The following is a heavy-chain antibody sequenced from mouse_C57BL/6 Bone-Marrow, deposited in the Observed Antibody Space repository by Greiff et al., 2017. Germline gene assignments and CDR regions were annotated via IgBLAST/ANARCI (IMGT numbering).Heavy chain of an antibody. D-gene: IGHD2-10*01. CDR3: ATLLDYYAMDY. V-gene: IGHV1-26*01. Sequence: VQLQQSGPELVKPGASVKISCKASGYTFTDYYMNWVKQSHGKSLEWIGDINPNNGGTSYNQQFKGKATLTVDKSSSTAYMELRSLTSEDSAVXYGATLLDYYAMDYWGKGTSVTVSS. J-gene: IGHJ4*01. CDR1: GYTFTDYY. CDR2: INPNNGGT.